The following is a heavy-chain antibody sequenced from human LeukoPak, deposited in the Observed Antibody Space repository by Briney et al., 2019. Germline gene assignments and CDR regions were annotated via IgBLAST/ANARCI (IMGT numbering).Heavy chain of an antibody. V-gene: IGHV1-18*01. CDR3: ARASQRLGDSDY. CDR1: GYTFTSYG. J-gene: IGHJ4*02. D-gene: IGHD6-25*01. Sequence: ASVKVSCKASGYTFTSYGISWMRQAPGQGLEWMGWISAYNGDTNYARKCQGRVTMTTDTSTTTAYMELRSLRSDDTALYYCARASQRLGDSDYWGQGTLVTVSS. CDR2: ISAYNGDT.